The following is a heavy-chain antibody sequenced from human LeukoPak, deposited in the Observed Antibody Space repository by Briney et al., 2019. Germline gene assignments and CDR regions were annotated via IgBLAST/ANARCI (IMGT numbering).Heavy chain of an antibody. CDR3: AKRRDVAAGGSGALDY. CDR1: GFTFSSYG. D-gene: IGHD6-13*01. Sequence: GGPLRLSCAASGFTFSSYGMHWVRQAPGKGLEWVAFIRYDGSSQRYTDSVKGRFTISRDNSKNTVYLQMNSLRAEDTAVYYCAKRRDVAAGGSGALDYWGQGSLVTVSS. CDR2: IRYDGSSQ. V-gene: IGHV3-30*02. J-gene: IGHJ4*02.